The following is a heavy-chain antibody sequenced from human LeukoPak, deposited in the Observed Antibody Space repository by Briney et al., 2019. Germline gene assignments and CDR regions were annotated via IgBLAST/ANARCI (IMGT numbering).Heavy chain of an antibody. CDR3: AKIDYESHD. J-gene: IGHJ4*02. CDR1: GLTFSSYG. Sequence: PGGSLRLSCAASGLTFSSYGMHWVRQAPGKGLEWVAVISYDGSNKYYADSVKGRLTISRDNSKNTLYLQMNSLRAEDTAVYYCAKIDYESHDWGQGTLVTVSS. D-gene: IGHD4-17*01. V-gene: IGHV3-30*18. CDR2: ISYDGSNK.